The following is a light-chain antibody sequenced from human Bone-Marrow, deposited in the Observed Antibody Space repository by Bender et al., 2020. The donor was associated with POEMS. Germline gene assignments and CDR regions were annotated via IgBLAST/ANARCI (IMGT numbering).Light chain of an antibody. Sequence: QSALTQPASVSGSPGQSITISCTGTSSDVGDSDFVSWYQQHPDKAPKLIIYDVTKRPSGIPERFSGSNSGNTATLTISGTQPIDEADYYCQAWDSGSMVFGGGTKLTVL. CDR3: QAWDSGSMV. J-gene: IGLJ2*01. CDR1: SSDVGDSDF. CDR2: DVT. V-gene: IGLV2-14*03.